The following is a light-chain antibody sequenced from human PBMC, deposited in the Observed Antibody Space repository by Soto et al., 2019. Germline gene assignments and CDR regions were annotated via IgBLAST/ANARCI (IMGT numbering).Light chain of an antibody. CDR3: SSYTSTSTYV. CDR1: SSVVGGYNY. Sequence: QSVLTQPASVSGSPGQSIAISCTGTSSVVGGYNYVSWYQQYPGKAPKLVIYHVSNRPSGVSNRFSGSKSGNSASLTTSGLQAEDEADYYCSSYTSTSTYVFGTGTKVTVL. V-gene: IGLV2-14*01. CDR2: HVS. J-gene: IGLJ1*01.